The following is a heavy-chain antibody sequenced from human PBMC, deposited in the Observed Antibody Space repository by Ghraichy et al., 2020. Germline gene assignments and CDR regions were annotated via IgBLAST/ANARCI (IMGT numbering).Heavy chain of an antibody. Sequence: AISGSGGSTYYADSVKGRFTISRDNSKNTLYLQMNSLRAEDTAVYYCAKDRRVVKSSGYPDDAFDI. CDR2: ISGSGGST. V-gene: IGHV3-23*01. D-gene: IGHD3-22*01. J-gene: IGHJ3*02. CDR3: AKDRRVVKSSGYPDDAFDI.